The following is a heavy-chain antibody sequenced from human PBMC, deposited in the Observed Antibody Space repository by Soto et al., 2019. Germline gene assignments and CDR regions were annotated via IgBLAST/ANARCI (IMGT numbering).Heavy chain of an antibody. CDR1: GFTFGFNA. Sequence: GGSLRLSFAATGFTFGFNALSWVRQAPGKWLEWVSSISAGGVSTNYAYSVRGLFTISRDNSKNTLYLQMNSLSAEDTAVYYCAKEGGSARGYNYGNTYFDYWGQGTRVT. D-gene: IGHD5-12*01. J-gene: IGHJ4*02. CDR2: ISAGGVST. CDR3: AKEGGSARGYNYGNTYFDY. V-gene: IGHV3-23*01.